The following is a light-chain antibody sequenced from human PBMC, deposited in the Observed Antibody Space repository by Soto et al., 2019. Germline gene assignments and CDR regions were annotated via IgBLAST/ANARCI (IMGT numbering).Light chain of an antibody. V-gene: IGKV4-1*01. J-gene: IGKJ2*01. CDR1: QSVLYSSNNENY. CDR3: QQYYSTPYT. CDR2: WAS. Sequence: DIVMTQSPDSLAVSLGEKATINCKSSQSVLYSSNNENYLAWYQQKPGQTPKLRIYWASTRDSGVPDRFSGSGSGTDFTLTISSLQAEEVAVYYCQQYYSTPYTFGQGTKVDI.